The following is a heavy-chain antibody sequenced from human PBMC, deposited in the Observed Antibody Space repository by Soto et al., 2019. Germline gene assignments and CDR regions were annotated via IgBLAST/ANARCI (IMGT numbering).Heavy chain of an antibody. V-gene: IGHV3-11*01. CDR1: GCTFSDYN. Sequence: GSLALSCAASGCTFSDYNMSWIRQAPGKGLEWVSYISSSGSTIYYADSVKGRFTISRDNAKNSLYLQMNSLRAEDTAVYYCASIVYGRPSSNYWGQGTLVTVSS. J-gene: IGHJ4*02. CDR3: ASIVYGRPSSNY. CDR2: ISSSGSTI. D-gene: IGHD3-16*02.